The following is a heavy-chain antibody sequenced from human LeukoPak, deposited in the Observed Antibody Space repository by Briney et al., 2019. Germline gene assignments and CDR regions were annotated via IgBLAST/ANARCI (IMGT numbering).Heavy chain of an antibody. CDR2: IDYTGRS. D-gene: IGHD3-9*01. J-gene: IGHJ4*02. CDR3: ARWNYDISTGHRYFDY. V-gene: IGHV4-59*01. CDR1: GGSMRSYY. Sequence: SETLSLTCTVSGGSMRSYYWIWIRQPPGKGLEWIGYIDYTGRSKDNPSLKSRVTISVDMSKNQFSLKLRSVTAADTGVYYCARWNYDISTGHRYFDYWGQGTLVTVSS.